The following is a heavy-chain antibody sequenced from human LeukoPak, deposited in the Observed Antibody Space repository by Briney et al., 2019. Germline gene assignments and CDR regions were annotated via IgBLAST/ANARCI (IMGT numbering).Heavy chain of an antibody. V-gene: IGHV1-46*01. D-gene: IGHD1-14*01. CDR1: RDTFTTYY. Sequence: GASVKVSCKAPRDTFTTYYMHWVRQAPGQGLECMGVINPSGDSTSYARQFQGRVTVTKDTSTSTVYMDLNSLRSEDTAVYYCAREEPTTGGYDSWGQGTLVTVSS. CDR3: AREEPTTGGYDS. CDR2: INPSGDST. J-gene: IGHJ4*02.